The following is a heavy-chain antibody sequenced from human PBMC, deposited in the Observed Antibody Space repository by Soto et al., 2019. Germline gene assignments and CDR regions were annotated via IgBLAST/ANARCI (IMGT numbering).Heavy chain of an antibody. V-gene: IGHV3-30-3*01. CDR2: TSSDGSGK. CDR1: GFTLSSYT. J-gene: IGHJ4*02. D-gene: IGHD6-19*01. Sequence: QVQLVESGGGVVQPGRSLRLSCAASGFTLSSYTMYWVRHAPDKGLECVAATSSDGSGKYYAASVKGRFTISRDNSKNTLFRQMNSWRAEDTAVYYCARERSLEVAPPGYWGQGTLVTVST. CDR3: ARERSLEVAPPGY.